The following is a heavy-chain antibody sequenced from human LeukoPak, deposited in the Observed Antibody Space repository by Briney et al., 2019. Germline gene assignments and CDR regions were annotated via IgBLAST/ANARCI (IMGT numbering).Heavy chain of an antibody. CDR2: ISYDGSNK. Sequence: GRSLRLSCAASGFTFSSYGMHWVRQAPGKGLEWVAVISYDGSNKYYADSVKGRFTISRDNAKKSLYLQMNSLRAEDTAVYYCAGLRNVGGNPHPFNVWGQGTTVTVSS. V-gene: IGHV3-30*03. D-gene: IGHD4-23*01. CDR1: GFTFSSYG. CDR3: AGLRNVGGNPHPFNV. J-gene: IGHJ3*01.